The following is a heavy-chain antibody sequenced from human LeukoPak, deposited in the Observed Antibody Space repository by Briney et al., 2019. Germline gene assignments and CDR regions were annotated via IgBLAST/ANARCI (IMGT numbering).Heavy chain of an antibody. J-gene: IGHJ4*02. Sequence: PGGSLRLSCAASRFTFSSYWMSWVRQAPGKGLEWVANIKQDGSEKYYVDSEKGRFTISRDNAKNSLYLQLNSLRAEDTAVYYCARARGGYDFDYWGQGTLVTVSS. CDR2: IKQDGSEK. D-gene: IGHD5-12*01. CDR1: RFTFSSYW. CDR3: ARARGGYDFDY. V-gene: IGHV3-7*03.